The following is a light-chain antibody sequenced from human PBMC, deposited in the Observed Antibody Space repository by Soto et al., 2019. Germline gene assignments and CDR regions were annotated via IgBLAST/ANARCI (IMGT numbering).Light chain of an antibody. CDR1: QDISNY. CDR3: QNYNRAPWT. V-gene: IGKV1-27*01. J-gene: IGKJ1*01. Sequence: DIQMTQSPSSLSASVGDRVTITCRASQDISNYLAWYQQKPGKVPKLLIYGASTLQSGVPSRFSVSGSGTDFTLTISSLQTEDVATYYCQNYNRAPWTFGQGTKVESK. CDR2: GAS.